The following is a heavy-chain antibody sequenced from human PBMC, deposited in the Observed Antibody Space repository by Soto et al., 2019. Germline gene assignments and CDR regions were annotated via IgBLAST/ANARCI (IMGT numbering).Heavy chain of an antibody. CDR1: GGTFSSYT. CDR2: IIPIFGTA. J-gene: IGHJ6*02. Sequence: SVKVSCKASGGTFSSYTISCVRQAPGQGLEWMGRIIPIFGTANYAQKFQGRVTITADESTSTAYMELSSLRSEDTAVYYCASGGYCISTSCYFYYYYGMDVWGQGTTVTVSS. V-gene: IGHV1-69*13. CDR3: ASGGYCISTSCYFYYYYGMDV. D-gene: IGHD2-2*01.